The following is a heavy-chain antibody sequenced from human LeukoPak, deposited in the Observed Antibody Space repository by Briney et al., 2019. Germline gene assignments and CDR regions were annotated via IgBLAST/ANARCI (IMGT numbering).Heavy chain of an antibody. CDR3: TRLSNIHCSGGSCYFDY. Sequence: GGSLKLSCAASGFTFSGSPMHWVRQASGKGLEWVDRIKTKANSYATAYAASVKGRFTISRDDSKNTAYLQMNSLKTEDTAVYYCTRLSNIHCSGGSCYFDYWGQGTLVTVSS. CDR2: IKTKANSYAT. V-gene: IGHV3-73*01. J-gene: IGHJ4*02. CDR1: GFTFSGSP. D-gene: IGHD2-15*01.